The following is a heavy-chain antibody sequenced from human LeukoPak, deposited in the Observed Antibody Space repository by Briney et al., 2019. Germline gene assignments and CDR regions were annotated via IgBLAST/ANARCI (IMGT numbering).Heavy chain of an antibody. Sequence: GGSLRLSCAASGFTFSSYGMHWVRQAPGKGLEWVAFIRYDGGNKYYADSVKGRLTISRDNSKNTLYLQMNSLRAEDTAVYYCAKLVYGVPIDYWGQGTLVTVSS. V-gene: IGHV3-30*02. CDR1: GFTFSSYG. J-gene: IGHJ4*02. D-gene: IGHD4-17*01. CDR2: IRYDGGNK. CDR3: AKLVYGVPIDY.